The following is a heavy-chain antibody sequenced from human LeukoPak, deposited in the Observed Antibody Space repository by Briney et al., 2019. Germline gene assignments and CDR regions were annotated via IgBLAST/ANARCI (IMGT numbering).Heavy chain of an antibody. J-gene: IGHJ4*02. CDR1: GGSISSGDYY. D-gene: IGHD3-3*01. Sequence: PLQTLSLTCTVSGGSISSGDYYWSWIRQPPGKGLEWIGYIYYSGNSYYNPSLQSRVTISVDTSNNHFSLKLSSVTAADKDVYYCASLKYYDFWRGYYMSAHFDYWGQGTLVTVSS. CDR2: IYYSGNS. CDR3: ASLKYYDFWRGYYMSAHFDY. V-gene: IGHV4-30-4*01.